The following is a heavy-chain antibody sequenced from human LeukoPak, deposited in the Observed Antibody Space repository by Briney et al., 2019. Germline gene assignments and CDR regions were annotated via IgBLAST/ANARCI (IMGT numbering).Heavy chain of an antibody. CDR3: ARGRWEYFQH. D-gene: IGHD1-26*01. CDR1: GGSISSGGYS. CDR2: IYHSGST. Sequence: SQTLSLTCAVSGGSISSGGYSWSWIRQPPGKGLEWIGYIYHSGSTYYNPSLKSRVTISVDRSKNQFSLKLSSVTAADTAVYYCARGRWEYFQHWGQGTLVTVSS. J-gene: IGHJ1*01. V-gene: IGHV4-30-2*01.